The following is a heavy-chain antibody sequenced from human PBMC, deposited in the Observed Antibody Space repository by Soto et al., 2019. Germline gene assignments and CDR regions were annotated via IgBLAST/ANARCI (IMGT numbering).Heavy chain of an antibody. CDR2: ISAYNGNT. CDR1: GYTFTSYG. J-gene: IGHJ3*02. Sequence: ASVKVSCKASGYTFTSYGISWVRQAPGQGLEWMGWISAYNGNTNYAQKLQGRVTMTTDTSTSTAYMELRSLRSDDTAVYYCAREVCSGGSCYPKDAFDIWGQGTMVTVSS. V-gene: IGHV1-18*01. D-gene: IGHD2-15*01. CDR3: AREVCSGGSCYPKDAFDI.